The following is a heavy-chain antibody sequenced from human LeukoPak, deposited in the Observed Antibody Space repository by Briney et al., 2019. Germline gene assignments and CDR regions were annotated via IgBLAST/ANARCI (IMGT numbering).Heavy chain of an antibody. CDR3: ASMYFSQYLQY. J-gene: IGHJ1*01. CDR2: IYSSGST. D-gene: IGHD2-8*01. V-gene: IGHV3-53*01. CDR1: GFTVNSNY. Sequence: GGSLRLSCAASGFTVNSNYMSWVRQAPRKGLERVSVIYSSGSTYYADSVEGRFTLSRDNSKNTLYLQMNRLRAEDTAVYYCASMYFSQYLQYWGQGTLVTVSS.